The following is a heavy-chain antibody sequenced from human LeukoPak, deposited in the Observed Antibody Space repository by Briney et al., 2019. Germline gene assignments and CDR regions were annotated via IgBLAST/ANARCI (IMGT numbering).Heavy chain of an antibody. CDR1: GFPFSVFE. J-gene: IGHJ4*02. D-gene: IGHD6-19*01. CDR2: IGSSGTTR. Sequence: GGSLRLSCAVSGFPFSVFEMNWVRQAPGKGLEWVSNIGSSGTTRYYADSVKGRFSISRDNAKNSLYLQMNSLRVEDTGVYYCALLAVASDFDYWGQGALVTDSS. V-gene: IGHV3-48*03. CDR3: ALLAVASDFDY.